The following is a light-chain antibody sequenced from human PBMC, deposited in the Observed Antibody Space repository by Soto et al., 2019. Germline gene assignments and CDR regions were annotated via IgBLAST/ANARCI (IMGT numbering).Light chain of an antibody. V-gene: IGLV3-21*02. CDR2: DDS. CDR1: NIGSKS. Sequence: SSELTQPPSVSVAPGQTARITCGGSNIGSKSVHWYQQKPGQAPVLVVYDDSDRPSGIPERFSGSNSGNTATLTISRVEAGDEDDYYCQVWDSSSDHYVFGNGTKLTVL. CDR3: QVWDSSSDHYV. J-gene: IGLJ1*01.